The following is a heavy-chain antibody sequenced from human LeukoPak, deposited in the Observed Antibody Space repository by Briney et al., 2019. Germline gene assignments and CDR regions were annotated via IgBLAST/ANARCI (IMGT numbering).Heavy chain of an antibody. CDR1: GGSFSGYY. Sequence: SETLSLTCAVYGGSFSGYYWSWIRQPPGKGLEWIGEINHSGSTNYNPSLKSRVTISVDTSKNQFSLKLSSVTAADTAVYYCARDRSSSGIDYWGQGTPVTVSS. J-gene: IGHJ4*02. CDR3: ARDRSSSGIDY. CDR2: INHSGST. V-gene: IGHV4-34*01. D-gene: IGHD6-13*01.